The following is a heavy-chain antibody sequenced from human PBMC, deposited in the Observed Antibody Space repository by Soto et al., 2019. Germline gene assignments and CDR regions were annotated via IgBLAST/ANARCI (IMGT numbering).Heavy chain of an antibody. CDR1: GDSVSSNSAA. CDR2: TYYRSKWYN. V-gene: IGHV6-1*01. CDR3: ARAPLVLIYYYYGMDV. Sequence: KQSQTLSLTCAISGDSVSSNSAAWNWIRQSPSRGLEWLGRTYYRSKWYNDYAVSVKSRITINPDTSKNQFSLQLNSVTPEDTAVYYCARAPLVLIYYYYGMDVWGQGTTVTVSS. J-gene: IGHJ6*02. D-gene: IGHD6-13*01.